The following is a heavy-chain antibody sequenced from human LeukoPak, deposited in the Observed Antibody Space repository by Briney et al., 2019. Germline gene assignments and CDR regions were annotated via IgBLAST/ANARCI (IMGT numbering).Heavy chain of an antibody. J-gene: IGHJ4*02. D-gene: IGHD4-11*01. CDR3: ARGGTVTYYFDH. CDR2: TSTGGRTV. V-gene: IGHV3-48*03. CDR1: GLNFSDYE. Sequence: PGGSLRLSCAASGLNFSDYEMNWLRQAPGKGLEWLSYTSTGGRTVKYADSVKGRFTISRDNARSSLYLQMTNLRVEDTAVCFCARGGTVTYYFDHWGQGILVAVSS.